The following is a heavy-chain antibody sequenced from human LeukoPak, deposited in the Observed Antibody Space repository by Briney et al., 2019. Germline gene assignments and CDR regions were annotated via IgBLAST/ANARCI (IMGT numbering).Heavy chain of an antibody. D-gene: IGHD7-27*01. CDR1: GYTFTGYY. CDR3: ARETGDIPHFDY. CDR2: ISAYNGNT. Sequence: GASVKVSCKASGYTFTGYYMHWVRQAPGQGLEWMGWISAYNGNTKYSQKFQGRVTITRGTSASTAYMELSSLRSEDTAVYYCARETGDIPHFDYWGQGTLVTVSS. V-gene: IGHV1-3*01. J-gene: IGHJ4*02.